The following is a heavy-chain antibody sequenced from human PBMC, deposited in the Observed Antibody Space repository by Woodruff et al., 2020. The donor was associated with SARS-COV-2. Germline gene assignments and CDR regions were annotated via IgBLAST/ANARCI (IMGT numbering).Heavy chain of an antibody. D-gene: IGHD6-13*01. J-gene: IGHJ4*02. Sequence: KFQGRVTMTEDTSTDTAYMELSSLRSEDTAVYYCATAIVVAAAGPPGPLDYWGQGTLVTVSS. V-gene: IGHV1-24*01. CDR3: ATAIVVAAAGPPGPLDY.